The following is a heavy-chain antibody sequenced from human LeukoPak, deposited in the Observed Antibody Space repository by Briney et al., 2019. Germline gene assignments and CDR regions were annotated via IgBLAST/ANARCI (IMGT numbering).Heavy chain of an antibody. J-gene: IGHJ4*02. Sequence: PSETLSLTCTVSGGSISSYYWSWIRQPPGKGLEWIGYIYYSGSTNYNPSLKSRVTISVDTSKNQFSLKLSSVTAADTAVYYCARYIGSYYGDYFDYWGQGTLVTVSS. D-gene: IGHD1-26*01. V-gene: IGHV4-59*01. CDR3: ARYIGSYYGDYFDY. CDR1: GGSISSYY. CDR2: IYYSGST.